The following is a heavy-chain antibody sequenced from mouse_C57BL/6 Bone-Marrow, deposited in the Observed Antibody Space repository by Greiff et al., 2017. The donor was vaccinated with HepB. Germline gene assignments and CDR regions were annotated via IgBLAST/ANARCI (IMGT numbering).Heavy chain of an antibody. Sequence: VQLQQSGAELVKPGASVKISCKASGYAFSSYWMNWVKQRPGKGLEWIGQIYPGDGDTNYNGKFKGKATLTADKSSSTAYMQLSSLTSEDSAVYICARDKLGGPSFDSWGQNAPLTESS. CDR1: GYAFSSYW. CDR3: ARDKLGGPSFDS. CDR2: IYPGDGDT. D-gene: IGHD4-1*01. V-gene: IGHV1-80*01. J-gene: IGHJ2*01.